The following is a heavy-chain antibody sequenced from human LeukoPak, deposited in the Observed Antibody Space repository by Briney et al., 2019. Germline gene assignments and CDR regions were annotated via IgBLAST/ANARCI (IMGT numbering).Heavy chain of an antibody. V-gene: IGHV1-2*04. CDR1: GYTFTSYD. Sequence: ASVKVSCKASGYTFTSYDINWVRQAPGQGLEWMGWINPNSGGTNYAQKFQGWVTMTRDTSISTAYMELSRLRSDDTAVYYCAREGVAGTGLDYWGQGTLVTVSS. D-gene: IGHD6-13*01. CDR2: INPNSGGT. CDR3: AREGVAGTGLDY. J-gene: IGHJ4*02.